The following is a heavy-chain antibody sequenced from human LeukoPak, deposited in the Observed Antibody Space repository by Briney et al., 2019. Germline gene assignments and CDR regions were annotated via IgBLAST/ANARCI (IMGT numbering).Heavy chain of an antibody. CDR3: TSNVGGSPGDY. V-gene: IGHV1-46*01. D-gene: IGHD2-15*01. CDR1: GYTFTSYY. CDR2: INPSGGST. J-gene: IGHJ4*02. Sequence: ASVKVSCKASGYTFTSYYMHWVRQAPGQGLEWMGIINPSGGSTSYAQKFQGRVTMTRDTSTSTVYMELSSLRSDDTAVYYCTSNVGGSPGDYWGQGTLVTVSS.